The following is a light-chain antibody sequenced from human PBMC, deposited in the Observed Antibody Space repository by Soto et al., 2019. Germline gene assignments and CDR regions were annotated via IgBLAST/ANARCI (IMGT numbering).Light chain of an antibody. Sequence: QSALTQPRSVSGSPVQSVTISCTGTSSDVGAYNYVSWYQQHPGKPPKLMICDVSKRPSGVPDRFSGYKSGNAASLTISGLQAEDEAEYYCCSYAGSYTWVFGGGTKLTVL. CDR1: SSDVGAYNY. CDR3: CSYAGSYTWV. V-gene: IGLV2-11*01. CDR2: DVS. J-gene: IGLJ3*02.